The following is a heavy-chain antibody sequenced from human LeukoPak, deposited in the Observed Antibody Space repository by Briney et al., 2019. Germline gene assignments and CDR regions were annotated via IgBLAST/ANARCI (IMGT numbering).Heavy chain of an antibody. CDR3: ARGRGQLVLNYFDY. V-gene: IGHV3-21*01. J-gene: IGHJ4*02. CDR2: ISSSSNYI. Sequence: GGSLRLSCAASGFTFSSYSMNWVRQAPGKGLEWVSSISSSSNYIYYADSVKGRFTISRDNAKNSLYLQMNSLRAEDTAVYYCARGRGQLVLNYFDYWGQGTLVTVSS. D-gene: IGHD6-13*01. CDR1: GFTFSSYS.